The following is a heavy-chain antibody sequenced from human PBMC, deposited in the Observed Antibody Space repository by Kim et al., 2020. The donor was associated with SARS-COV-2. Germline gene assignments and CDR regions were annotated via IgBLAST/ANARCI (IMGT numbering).Heavy chain of an antibody. V-gene: IGHV1-8*01. J-gene: IGHJ6*02. CDR2: MNPNSGNT. Sequence: ASVKVSCKASGYTFTSYDINWVRQATGQGLEWMGWMNPNSGNTGYAQKFQGRVTMTRNTSISTAYMELSSLRSEDTAVYYCAGTIQWELLALGFYYYYGMDVWGQGTTVTVSS. D-gene: IGHD1-26*01. CDR1: GYTFTSYD. CDR3: AGTIQWELLALGFYYYYGMDV.